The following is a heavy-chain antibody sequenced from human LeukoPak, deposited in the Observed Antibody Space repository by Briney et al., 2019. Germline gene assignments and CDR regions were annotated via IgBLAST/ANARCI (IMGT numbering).Heavy chain of an antibody. CDR1: GFTFSTYV. V-gene: IGHV3-30*03. D-gene: IGHD3-16*01. CDR2: ISHDVSIK. J-gene: IGHJ4*02. Sequence: GGSLRLSCAASGFTFSTYVIHWVRQAPGKGLEWVAVISHDVSIKAYADSVKGRFTISRDNSESTVYLQMNSLRLEDTAVYYCARELGTWSPGGYWGQGTLVTVSS. CDR3: ARELGTWSPGGY.